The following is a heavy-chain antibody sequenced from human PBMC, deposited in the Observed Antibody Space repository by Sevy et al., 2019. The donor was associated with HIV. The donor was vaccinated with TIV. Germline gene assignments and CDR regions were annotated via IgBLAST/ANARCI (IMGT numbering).Heavy chain of an antibody. D-gene: IGHD1-26*01. V-gene: IGHV3-30*04. CDR3: ARARGEWELLQDY. CDR2: ISSDGSNK. J-gene: IGHJ4*02. CDR1: GFTFSSYA. Sequence: GGSLRLSCAASGFTFSSYAMHWVRQAPGKGLEWVAVISSDGSNKYYADSVKGRFTISRDNSKNTLYLHMNSLRVEDTAVYYCARARGEWELLQDYWGQGTLVTVSS.